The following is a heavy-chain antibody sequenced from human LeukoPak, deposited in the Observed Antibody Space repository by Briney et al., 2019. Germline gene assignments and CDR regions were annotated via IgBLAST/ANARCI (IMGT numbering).Heavy chain of an antibody. CDR1: GGSISSSGYY. CDR3: SSHPLYAAMVRGLHY. V-gene: IGHV4-39*01. J-gene: IGHJ4*02. Sequence: SETLSLTCTVSGGSISSSGYYWGWIRQPPGQGLEWIGSIYYSGSTYYNPSLKSRVTVSVDTSRNQFSLKVNSATAADTAVYYCSSHPLYAAMVRGLHYWGQGILVTVSS. D-gene: IGHD3-10*01. CDR2: IYYSGST.